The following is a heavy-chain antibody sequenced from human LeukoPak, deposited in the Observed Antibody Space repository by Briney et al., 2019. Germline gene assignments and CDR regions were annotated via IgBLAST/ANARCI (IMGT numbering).Heavy chain of an antibody. V-gene: IGHV1-18*01. Sequence: GASVKVSCKASGYTFTSYGISWVRQAPGQGLEWVGWISAYNGNTNYAQKLQGRVTMTTNTYTSTAYMELRSLRSDDTAVYYCAREVVVAAYNWLDPWGKGTLVTVSS. CDR3: AREVVVAAYNWLDP. J-gene: IGHJ5*02. CDR1: GYTFTSYG. CDR2: ISAYNGNT. D-gene: IGHD2-15*01.